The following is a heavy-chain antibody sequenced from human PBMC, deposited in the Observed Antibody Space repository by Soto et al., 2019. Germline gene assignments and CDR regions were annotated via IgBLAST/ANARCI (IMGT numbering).Heavy chain of an antibody. V-gene: IGHV3-30-3*01. J-gene: IGHJ4*02. CDR2: ISYDGSNK. CDR1: GFTFSSYA. Sequence: PGGSLRLSCAASGFTFSSYAMHWVRQAPGKGLEWVAVISYDGSNKYYADSVKGRFTISRDNAKNTVYLQMNSLRAEDTALYYCATMAGTYPYWGQGTLVTVSS. D-gene: IGHD1-26*01. CDR3: ATMAGTYPY.